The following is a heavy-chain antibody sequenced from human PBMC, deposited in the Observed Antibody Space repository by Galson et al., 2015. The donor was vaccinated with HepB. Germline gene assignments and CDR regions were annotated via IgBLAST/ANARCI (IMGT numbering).Heavy chain of an antibody. D-gene: IGHD1-26*01. CDR3: ARGNSIEGATTGHFGF. CDR2: VYASGNT. CDR1: GFLVSHSY. J-gene: IGHJ4*02. Sequence: SLRLSCAASGFLVSHSYMTWVRQAPGKGLEWVSVVYASGNTYFADFVKGRFTVSRDFSKNTLYLQMNSLRPEDTAVYFCARGNSIEGATTGHFGFWGRGTLVTVSS. V-gene: IGHV3-53*01.